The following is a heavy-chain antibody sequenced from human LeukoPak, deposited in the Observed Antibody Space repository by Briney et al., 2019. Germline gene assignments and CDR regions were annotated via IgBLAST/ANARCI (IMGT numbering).Heavy chain of an antibody. J-gene: IGHJ4*02. CDR3: ARDIYGSGSLFDY. CDR1: GGSISSYY. Sequence: SETLSLTCTVSGGSISSYYRSWIRQPPGKGLEWIGYIYYSGSTNYNPSLKSRVTISVDTSKNQFSLKLSSVTAADTAVYYCARDIYGSGSLFDYWGQGTLVTVSS. CDR2: IYYSGST. V-gene: IGHV4-59*01. D-gene: IGHD3-10*01.